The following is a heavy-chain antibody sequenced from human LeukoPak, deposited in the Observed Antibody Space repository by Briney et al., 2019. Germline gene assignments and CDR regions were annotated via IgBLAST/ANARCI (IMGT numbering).Heavy chain of an antibody. Sequence: GGSLRLSCAASGFTFSSYAMNWVRQAPGEGLEWVSGIGGGGGSTYYVDSVKGRFTISRDNSKNTLYLQMNSLRAEDTAVYYCAKEGFDYWGQGTLVTVSS. CDR2: IGGGGGST. J-gene: IGHJ4*02. CDR3: AKEGFDY. V-gene: IGHV3-23*01. CDR1: GFTFSSYA.